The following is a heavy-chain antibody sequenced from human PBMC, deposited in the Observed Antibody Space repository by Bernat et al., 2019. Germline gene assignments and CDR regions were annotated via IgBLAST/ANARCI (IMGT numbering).Heavy chain of an antibody. CDR1: GFTFSSYG. D-gene: IGHD1-7*01. Sequence: QVQLVESGGGVVQPGRSLRLSCAASGFTFSSYGMHWVRQAPGKGLEWVAVIWYDGSNKYYADYVKGRFTISRDNSKNTLFLQMNSLTTDDTAVYYCAKPISGGRELGAFDTWGQGTMVTVSS. CDR2: IWYDGSNK. V-gene: IGHV3-33*06. CDR3: AKPISGGRELGAFDT. J-gene: IGHJ3*02.